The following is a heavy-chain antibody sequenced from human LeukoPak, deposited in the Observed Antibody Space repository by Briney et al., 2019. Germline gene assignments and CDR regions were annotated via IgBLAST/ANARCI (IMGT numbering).Heavy chain of an antibody. CDR1: GFAFSSYG. V-gene: IGHV3-33*01. Sequence: GGSLRLSCAASGFAFSSYGMHWVRQAPGKGLEWVAVIWYDGSNKYYADSVKGRFTVSRDNSKNTLYLQKNSLRAEDTAVYYCAAWGSGLDYWGQGTLVTVSS. J-gene: IGHJ4*02. CDR2: IWYDGSNK. CDR3: AAWGSGLDY. D-gene: IGHD7-27*01.